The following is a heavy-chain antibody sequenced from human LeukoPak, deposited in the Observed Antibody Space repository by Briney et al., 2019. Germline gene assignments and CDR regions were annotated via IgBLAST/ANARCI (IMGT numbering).Heavy chain of an antibody. Sequence: GGSLRLSCAASGFTFSNAWMNWVRQAPGKGLEWVGRIKSKTDGGTTDYAAPVKGRFTISRDDSKNTLYLQMNSLKTEDTAVYYCTTDFGPHYDFWSGSAAFDIWGQGTMVTVSS. CDR2: IKSKTDGGTT. V-gene: IGHV3-15*07. J-gene: IGHJ3*02. D-gene: IGHD3-3*01. CDR3: TTDFGPHYDFWSGSAAFDI. CDR1: GFTFSNAW.